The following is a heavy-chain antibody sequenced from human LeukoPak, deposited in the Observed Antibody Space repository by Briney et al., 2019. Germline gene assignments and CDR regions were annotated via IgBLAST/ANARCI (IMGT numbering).Heavy chain of an antibody. CDR3: AKCSPSCFNGLDV. V-gene: IGHV3-23*01. Sequence: GASLRLSCVASGLTFSTYSMTWVRQAPGKGLEWLSSISSGGTFTYYADSVKGRFTISRDNSKSTLYLQMNSLRAEDTAVYYCAKCSPSCFNGLDVWGQGTTVTVS. CDR2: ISSGGTFT. CDR1: GLTFSTYS. J-gene: IGHJ6*02. D-gene: IGHD3-10*02.